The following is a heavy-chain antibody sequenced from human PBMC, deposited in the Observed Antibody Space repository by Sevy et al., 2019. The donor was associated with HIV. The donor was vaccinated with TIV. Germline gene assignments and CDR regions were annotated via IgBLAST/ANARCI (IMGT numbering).Heavy chain of an antibody. Sequence: SETLSLTCTVSGGSISSGSDYWSWIRQPAGKGLEWIGRIYTSGSTNYNPSLKSRVTISVDTSKNQFSLKLSSVTAADTAVYYCARSSHCSGGSCYSAYYFDYWGQGTLVTVSS. CDR3: ARSSHCSGGSCYSAYYFDY. D-gene: IGHD2-15*01. CDR2: IYTSGST. CDR1: GGSISSGSDY. V-gene: IGHV4-61*02. J-gene: IGHJ4*02.